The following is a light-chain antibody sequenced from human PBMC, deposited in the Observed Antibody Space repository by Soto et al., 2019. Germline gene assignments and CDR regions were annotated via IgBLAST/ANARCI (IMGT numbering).Light chain of an antibody. CDR3: ASYTGSSAVI. CDR2: DVT. V-gene: IGLV2-14*03. Sequence: QSALTQPASVSGSPGQSITISCTGSSSDVGAYNYVSWYQQHPGKVPKLIIYDVTSRPSGVSDRFSGSRSGNTASLTISGLQAEDEGDYYCASYTGSSAVIFGGGTQLTVL. CDR1: SSDVGAYNY. J-gene: IGLJ2*01.